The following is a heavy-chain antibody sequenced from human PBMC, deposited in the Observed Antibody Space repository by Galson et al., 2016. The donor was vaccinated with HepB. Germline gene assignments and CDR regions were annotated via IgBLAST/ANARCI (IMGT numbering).Heavy chain of an antibody. CDR3: ARGGTIWRAYGTDV. CDR1: GFTFDDYG. D-gene: IGHD3-3*01. CDR2: INWNGGST. V-gene: IGHV3-20*01. Sequence: SLRLSCAAPGFTFDDYGMSWVRQAPGKGLEWVSGINWNGGSTDYVDSVKGRFTISRDNGKNSLYLQTNSLRAEDTALYHCARGGTIWRAYGTDVWGLGTMVTVSS. J-gene: IGHJ6*02.